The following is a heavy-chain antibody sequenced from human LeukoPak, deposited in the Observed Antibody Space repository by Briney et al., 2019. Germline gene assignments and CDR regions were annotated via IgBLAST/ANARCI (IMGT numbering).Heavy chain of an antibody. CDR3: AKGRLWSGYYYFDY. CDR2: ISGSGGST. CDR1: GFTFSSYA. V-gene: IGHV3-23*01. Sequence: PGESLRLSCAASGFTFSSYAMSWVRQAPGKGLEWVSAISGSGGSTYYADSVKGRFTISRDNSKNTLYLQMNSLRAEDTAVYYCAKGRLWSGYYYFDYWGQGTLVTVSS. J-gene: IGHJ4*02. D-gene: IGHD3-3*01.